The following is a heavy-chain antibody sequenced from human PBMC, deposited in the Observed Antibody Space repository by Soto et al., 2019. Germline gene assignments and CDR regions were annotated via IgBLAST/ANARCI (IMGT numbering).Heavy chain of an antibody. CDR3: ARVYSYGYPPYYYMDV. D-gene: IGHD5-18*01. CDR2: ISSSSSYI. Sequence: GGSLRLSCAASGFTFSSYSMNWVRQAPGKGLEWVSSISSSSSYIYYADSVKGRFTISRDNAKNSLYLQMNSLRAEDTAVYYCARVYSYGYPPYYYMDVWGKGTTVTVSS. CDR1: GFTFSSYS. J-gene: IGHJ6*03. V-gene: IGHV3-21*01.